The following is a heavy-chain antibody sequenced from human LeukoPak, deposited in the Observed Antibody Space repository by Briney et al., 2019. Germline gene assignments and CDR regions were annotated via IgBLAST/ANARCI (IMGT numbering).Heavy chain of an antibody. Sequence: PGRSLRLSCAASGFTFSSYGMHWVRQAPGKGLEWVAVIWYDGSNKYYADSVKGRFTISRDNSKNTLYLQMNSLRAEDTAVYYCARPYYYGSGSYSAFDYWGQGTLVTVSS. CDR3: ARPYYYGSGSYSAFDY. CDR2: IWYDGSNK. V-gene: IGHV3-33*01. D-gene: IGHD3-10*01. CDR1: GFTFSSYG. J-gene: IGHJ4*02.